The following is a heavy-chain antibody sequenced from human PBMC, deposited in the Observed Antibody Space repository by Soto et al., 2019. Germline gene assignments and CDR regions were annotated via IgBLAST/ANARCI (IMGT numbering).Heavy chain of an antibody. CDR1: GGTFSSYA. V-gene: IGHV1-69*13. J-gene: IGHJ6*02. D-gene: IGHD4-17*01. CDR3: ARGDYGGPTDGMDV. CDR2: IIPIFGTA. Sequence: SVKVSCKASGGTFSSYAISWVRQAPGQGLEWMGGIIPIFGTANYAQKFQGRVTITADESTSTAYMELSSLRSEDTAVYYCARGDYGGPTDGMDVWGQGTTVPVSS.